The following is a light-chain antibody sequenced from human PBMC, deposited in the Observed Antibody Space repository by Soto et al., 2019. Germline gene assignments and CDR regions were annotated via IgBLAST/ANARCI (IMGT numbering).Light chain of an antibody. CDR3: DSYAGGDAYV. J-gene: IGLJ1*01. V-gene: IGLV2-23*02. CDR1: SSDVGSFNL. CDR2: EVS. Sequence: QSVLTQPASVSGSPGQSITISCTGTSSDVGSFNLVSWYQQHPGKATKLMIYEVSRLNAGVTNRFSGSKSGNTTSLTISGLQAEDEAEYSGDSYAGGDAYVFGTGTKVTVL.